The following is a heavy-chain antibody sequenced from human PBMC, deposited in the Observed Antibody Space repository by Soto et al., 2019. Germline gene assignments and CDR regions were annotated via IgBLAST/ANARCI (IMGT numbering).Heavy chain of an antibody. CDR1: GFTFSSYS. CDR3: ARGRITIIGVGPGRAFDI. Sequence: GGSLRLSCAASGFTFSSYSMNWVRQAPGKGLEWVSSISSSSSYIYYADSVKGRFTISRDNAKNSLYLQMNSLRAEDTAVYYCARGRITIIGVGPGRAFDIWGKGTMVTVS. D-gene: IGHD3-3*01. J-gene: IGHJ3*02. V-gene: IGHV3-21*01. CDR2: ISSSSSYI.